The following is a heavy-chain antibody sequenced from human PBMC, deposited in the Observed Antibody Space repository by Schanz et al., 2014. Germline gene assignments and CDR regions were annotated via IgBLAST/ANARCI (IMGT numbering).Heavy chain of an antibody. Sequence: QVPLQQWGAGLLKPSETLSLSCAVYSGSFSSSGYYWSWIRQRPGKGLEWIGYIYYSGNTYFNPSLQSRLTISVDTSKKQVSLKLSSVTAADTAVYFCARLGGYVFDYWGQGTLVTVSS. CDR2: IYYSGNT. CDR1: SGSFSSSGYY. J-gene: IGHJ4*02. CDR3: ARLGGYVFDY. D-gene: IGHD3-22*01. V-gene: IGHV4-31*11.